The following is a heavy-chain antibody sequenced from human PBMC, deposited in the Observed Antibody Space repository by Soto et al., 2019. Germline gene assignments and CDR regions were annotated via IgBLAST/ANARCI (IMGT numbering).Heavy chain of an antibody. V-gene: IGHV3-21*01. CDR1: GFTCSSYS. Sequence: EVQLGESGGGLVKPGGSLRLSCAASGFTCSSYSMNWVLQAPVKGLEWVSSISSRSSYIYYADSVKGRFPISRDNAKNSLYLQMNSLGAEDTAVYYCARDRLTVTTGPDYWGQGTLVTVSS. J-gene: IGHJ4*02. CDR3: ARDRLTVTTGPDY. D-gene: IGHD4-17*01. CDR2: ISSRSSYI.